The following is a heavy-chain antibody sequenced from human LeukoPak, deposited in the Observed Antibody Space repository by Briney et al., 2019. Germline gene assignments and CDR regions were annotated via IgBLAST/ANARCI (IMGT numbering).Heavy chain of an antibody. V-gene: IGHV4-59*08. CDR3: ARVYDSSGYYPYYYYGMDV. J-gene: IGHJ6*02. D-gene: IGHD3-22*01. CDR2: IYYSGST. Sequence: SETLSLTCTVSGGSISSYYWSWIRQPPGKGLEWIGYIYYSGSTNYNPSLKSRVTISADTSKNQFSLKLSSVTAADTAVYYCARVYDSSGYYPYYYYGMDVWGQGTTVTVSS. CDR1: GGSISSYY.